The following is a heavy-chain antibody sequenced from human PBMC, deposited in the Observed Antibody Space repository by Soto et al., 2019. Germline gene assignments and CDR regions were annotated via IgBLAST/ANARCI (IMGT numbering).Heavy chain of an antibody. CDR1: GFTFSTYW. J-gene: IGHJ5*02. Sequence: GGSLRLSCAASGFTFSTYWLHWVRQAPGKGLLWVSHINTDGSGTGYADSVKGRFTISRDNAKNTLYLQMNSLRAEDTAVYYCARGACTKTSCYILDRWGQGTRVTVSS. V-gene: IGHV3-74*01. CDR2: INTDGSGT. D-gene: IGHD2-2*02. CDR3: ARGACTKTSCYILDR.